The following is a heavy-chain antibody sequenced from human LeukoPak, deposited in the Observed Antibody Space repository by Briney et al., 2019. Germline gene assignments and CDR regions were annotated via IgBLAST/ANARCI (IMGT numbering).Heavy chain of an antibody. J-gene: IGHJ4*02. CDR2: IRSKAYGGTT. CDR3: TRSGYYGSGSYRHFDY. D-gene: IGHD3-10*01. Sequence: GGSLRLSCAASGFTFSSYAMHWVRQAPGKGLEWVGFIRSKAYGGTTEYAASVKGRFTISRDDSKSIAYLQMNSLKTEDTAVYYCTRSGYYGSGSYRHFDYWGQGTLVTVSS. CDR1: GFTFSSYA. V-gene: IGHV3-49*04.